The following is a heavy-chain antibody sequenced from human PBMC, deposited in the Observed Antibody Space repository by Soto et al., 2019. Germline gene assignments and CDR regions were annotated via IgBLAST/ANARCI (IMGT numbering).Heavy chain of an antibody. D-gene: IGHD6-13*01. V-gene: IGHV1-69*02. CDR1: GGTFSSYP. CDR2: IIPILGIA. CDR3: ASLATADTLDY. Sequence: QVQLVQSGAEVKKPGSSVKVSFKASGGTFSSYPISWVRQAPGQGLEWMGRIIPILGIANYAQKFQGRVTITADKSTGTAYMELSSLRSEDTAVYYCASLATADTLDYWGQGTLVTVSS. J-gene: IGHJ4*02.